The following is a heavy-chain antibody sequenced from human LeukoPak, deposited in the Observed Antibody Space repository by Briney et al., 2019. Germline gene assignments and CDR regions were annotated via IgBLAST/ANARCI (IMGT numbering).Heavy chain of an antibody. CDR1: GYTFTCYY. Sequence: GASVKVSCKASGYTFTCYYMHWVRQAPGKGLEWMGGFDPEDGETIYAQKFQGRVTMTEDTSTDTAYMELSSLRSEDTAVYYCATDPNNWFDPWGQGTLVTVSS. CDR3: ATDPNNWFDP. J-gene: IGHJ5*02. CDR2: FDPEDGET. V-gene: IGHV1-24*01.